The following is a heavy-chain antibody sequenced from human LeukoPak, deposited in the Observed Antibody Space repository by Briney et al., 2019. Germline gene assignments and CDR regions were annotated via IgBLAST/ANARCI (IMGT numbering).Heavy chain of an antibody. J-gene: IGHJ4*02. CDR2: ISSSSSTI. V-gene: IGHV3-48*04. Sequence: GGSLRVSCAASGFTFISYSMNWVRQAQGKGLEWVSYISSSSSTIYYADSVKGRFTISRDNAKNSLYLQMNSLRAEDTAVYYCARAHYDFWSGYADYWGQGTLVTVSS. CDR3: ARAHYDFWSGYADY. CDR1: GFTFISYS. D-gene: IGHD3-3*01.